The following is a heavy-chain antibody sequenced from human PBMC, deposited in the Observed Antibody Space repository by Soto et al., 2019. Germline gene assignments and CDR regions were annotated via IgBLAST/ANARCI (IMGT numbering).Heavy chain of an antibody. CDR2: INPNSGGT. CDR3: ARGVGLTHNWFDP. J-gene: IGHJ5*02. CDR1: GYTFTGYY. Sequence: QVQLVQSGAEVKKPGASVKVSCKASGYTFTGYYMHWVRQAPGQGLEWMGWINPNSGGTNYAQKFQGWATMTRDTYISTAYMELSRLRSDDTAVYYCARGVGLTHNWFDPWGQGTLVTVSS. V-gene: IGHV1-2*04.